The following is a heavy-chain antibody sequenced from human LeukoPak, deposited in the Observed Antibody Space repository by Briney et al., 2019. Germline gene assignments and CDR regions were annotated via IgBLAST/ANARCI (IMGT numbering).Heavy chain of an antibody. Sequence: GESLKISCKGSGYSFTNYWIGWVRQMPGKGLEWMGIIYPGDSETKYSPSFQGQVTISADESISTAYLQWSSLKASDTAMYYCARQYNWSYRRFDPWGQGTLVTVSS. D-gene: IGHD1-7*01. CDR1: GYSFTNYW. CDR2: IYPGDSET. J-gene: IGHJ5*02. V-gene: IGHV5-51*01. CDR3: ARQYNWSYRRFDP.